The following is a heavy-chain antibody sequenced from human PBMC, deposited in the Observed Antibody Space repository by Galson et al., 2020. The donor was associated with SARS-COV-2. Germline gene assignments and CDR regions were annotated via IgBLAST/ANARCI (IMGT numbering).Heavy chain of an antibody. V-gene: IGHV6-1*01. D-gene: IGHD6-19*01. J-gene: IGHJ6*02. Sequence: SQTLSLTCAISGDSVSSNSAAWNWIRQSPSRGLEWLGRTYYRSKWYNDYAVSVKSRITINPDTSKNQFSLQLNSVTPEDTAVYYCARESGIAVAGTLYYYYYGIDVWGQGTTVTVSS. CDR3: ARESGIAVAGTLYYYYYGIDV. CDR1: GDSVSSNSAA. CDR2: TYYRSKWYN.